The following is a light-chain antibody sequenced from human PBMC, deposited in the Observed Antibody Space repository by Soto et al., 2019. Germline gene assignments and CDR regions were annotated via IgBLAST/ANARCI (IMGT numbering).Light chain of an antibody. CDR2: KAS. V-gene: IGKV1-5*03. CDR3: QQYNTYPLP. Sequence: DIQMTQSPSTLSASVGDRVTITCRASQSISTWLAWYQQKPGKAPKLLIYKASNLEGGVPSRFSGSGSGTEFNITISSLQPDDFATYYCQQYNTYPLPFGGGTKVDIK. J-gene: IGKJ4*01. CDR1: QSISTW.